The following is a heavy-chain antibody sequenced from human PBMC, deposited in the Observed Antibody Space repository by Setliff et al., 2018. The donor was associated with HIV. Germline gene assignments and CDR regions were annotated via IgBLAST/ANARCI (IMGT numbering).Heavy chain of an antibody. V-gene: IGHV3-21*01. D-gene: IGHD3-16*02. Sequence: PGGSLRLSCVTSGFTFTSHSMNWVRLRPGKGLEWVASISGSGTYTHYADSVKGRFTISRDNAKNSLYLQMNSLRDEDAAVYYCASSPSWGTYRYGLDYWGQGTLVTVSS. CDR2: ISGSGTYT. J-gene: IGHJ4*02. CDR3: ASSPSWGTYRYGLDY. CDR1: GFTFTSHS.